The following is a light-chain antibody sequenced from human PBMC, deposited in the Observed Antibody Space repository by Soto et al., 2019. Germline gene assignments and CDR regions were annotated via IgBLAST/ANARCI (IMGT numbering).Light chain of an antibody. Sequence: IQMTQSPSTLSASVGYRVTITCRSSHTIINRLALYQQKPGKAPKLLIYKASTLESAVPSRFSGSGSGTEFTLTISSLQPDDFATYYCQQYNSYSFGQGTKVDI. CDR3: QQYNSYS. J-gene: IGKJ1*01. CDR1: HTIINR. CDR2: KAS. V-gene: IGKV1-5*03.